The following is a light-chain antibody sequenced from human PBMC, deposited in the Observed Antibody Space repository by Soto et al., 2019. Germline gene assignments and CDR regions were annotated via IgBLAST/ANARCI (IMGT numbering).Light chain of an antibody. Sequence: QSALTQPRSVSGSPGQSVTISCTGTSSDVGGYNYVSWYQQHPGKAPKLMIYDVSKRPSGVPDRFSGSKSGNTASLTISGLQAEDEADSYCCSYAGSSTWVFGTGTKVTVL. CDR2: DVS. V-gene: IGLV2-11*01. CDR1: SSDVGGYNY. CDR3: CSYAGSSTWV. J-gene: IGLJ1*01.